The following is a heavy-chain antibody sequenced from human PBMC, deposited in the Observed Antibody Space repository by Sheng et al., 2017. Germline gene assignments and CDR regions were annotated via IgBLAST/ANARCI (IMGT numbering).Heavy chain of an antibody. J-gene: IGHJ6*02. CDR1: GITFSSSW. CDR2: IKEDGSEK. CDR3: AAEAHMDV. V-gene: IGHV3-7*01. Sequence: EVQLVESGGGLVQPGGSLRLSCAASGITFSSSWMTWVRQAPGKGLEWVANIKEDGSEKYYVDSVKGRFTISRDNAKNSLYLQMNSLRAEDTAVYYCAAEAHMDVWGQGTTVTVSS. D-gene: IGHD6-6*01.